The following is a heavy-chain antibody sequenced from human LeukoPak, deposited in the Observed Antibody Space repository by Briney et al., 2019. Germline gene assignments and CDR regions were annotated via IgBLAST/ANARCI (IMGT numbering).Heavy chain of an antibody. V-gene: IGHV1-18*01. Sequence: ASVKVSCKASGYTFTSYGISWVRQAPGQGLEWMGWISAYNGNTNYVQKLQGRVTMTTDTSTSTAYMELRSLRSDDTAVYYCARVFRHSSSWYSAGDAFDIWGQGTMVTVAS. CDR2: ISAYNGNT. CDR3: ARVFRHSSSWYSAGDAFDI. J-gene: IGHJ3*02. D-gene: IGHD6-13*01. CDR1: GYTFTSYG.